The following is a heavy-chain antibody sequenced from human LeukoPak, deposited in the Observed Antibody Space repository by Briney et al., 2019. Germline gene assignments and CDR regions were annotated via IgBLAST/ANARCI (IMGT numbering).Heavy chain of an antibody. D-gene: IGHD6-13*01. Sequence: SETLSLTCTVSGDSFSTYYWSWIRQPPGEGLEWIGSIHHSGTTYYNPSPKSRVTISVDTSKNQFSLKLSSVTAADTAVYYCATYRLGAATFDYWGQGTLVTVSS. V-gene: IGHV4-59*05. CDR2: IHHSGTT. CDR3: ATYRLGAATFDY. J-gene: IGHJ4*02. CDR1: GDSFSTYY.